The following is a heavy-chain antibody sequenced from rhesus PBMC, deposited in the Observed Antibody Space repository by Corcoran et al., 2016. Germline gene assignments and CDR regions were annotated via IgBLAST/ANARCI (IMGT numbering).Heavy chain of an antibody. J-gene: IGHJ6*01. V-gene: IGHV4-173*01. Sequence: QLQLQESGPGLVKPSETLSLTCAVSGGSISSNWWSWIRQPPGKGREWIGRISGSGAITTYHPTLNRRATIAPDTAKNQFSLKLISVTAADTAVYYCARRSIVRGLDSWGQGVVVTVSS. CDR2: ISGSGAIT. D-gene: IGHD1-44*01. CDR1: GGSISSNW. CDR3: ARRSIVRGLDS.